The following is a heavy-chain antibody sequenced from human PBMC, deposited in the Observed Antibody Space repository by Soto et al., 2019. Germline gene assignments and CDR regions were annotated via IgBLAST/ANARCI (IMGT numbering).Heavy chain of an antibody. V-gene: IGHV1-69*02. CDR2: IIPILGIA. J-gene: IGHJ2*01. CDR3: ARDCGGDCPYWYFDL. D-gene: IGHD2-21*02. Sequence: QVQLVQSGAEVKKPGSSVKVSCKASGGTFSSYTISWVRQAPGQGLEWMGRIIPILGIANYAQKFQGRVTIXXDXPXXTAYLELSSLRSEDTAVYYCARDCGGDCPYWYFDLWGRGTLVTVSS. CDR1: GGTFSSYT.